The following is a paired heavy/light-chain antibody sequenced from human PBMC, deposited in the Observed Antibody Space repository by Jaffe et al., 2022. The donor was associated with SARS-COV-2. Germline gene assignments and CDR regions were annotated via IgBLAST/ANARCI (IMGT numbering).Light chain of an antibody. CDR1: QSVNKY. Sequence: IVLTQSPATLSLSPGESATLSCRASQSVNKYLAWYQQKPGQAPRLLIYDASNRATGIPARFSGSGSGTDFTLTINRLEPEDSAVYYCQQRSNWPGTFGQGTKVEIK. J-gene: IGKJ1*01. CDR2: DAS. CDR3: QQRSNWPGT. V-gene: IGKV3-11*01.
Heavy chain of an antibody. J-gene: IGHJ3*02. CDR3: ARGLGVSIVEMTTGRAFDI. CDR2: ISSSGSSM. CDR1: IFTFSSYE. V-gene: IGHV3-48*03. D-gene: IGHD2-15*01. Sequence: QLVESGGGLVQPGGSLRLSCVASIFTFSSYEMNWVRQTPGKGLEWISYISSSGSSMYYADSVQGRFTISRDNAKNSLYLQMNSLRAEDTALYYCARGLGVSIVEMTTGRAFDIWGQGTMVTVSS.